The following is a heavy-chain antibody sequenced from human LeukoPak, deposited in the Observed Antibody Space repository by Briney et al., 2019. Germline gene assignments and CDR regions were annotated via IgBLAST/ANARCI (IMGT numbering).Heavy chain of an antibody. CDR1: GVSISTHY. CDR3: ARGGYYDSSGYPPDY. J-gene: IGHJ4*02. Sequence: PSETLSLTCNVSGVSISTHYWSWIRQSPGKGLEWIGFIYHSGTTNYNPSLKSRVTISVDTSKNQFSLKVSSVTAADTAVYYCARGGYYDSSGYPPDYWGQGTLVTVSS. D-gene: IGHD3-22*01. CDR2: IYHSGTT. V-gene: IGHV4-59*11.